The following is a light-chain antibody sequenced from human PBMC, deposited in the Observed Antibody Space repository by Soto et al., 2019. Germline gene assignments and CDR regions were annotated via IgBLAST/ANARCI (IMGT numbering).Light chain of an antibody. CDR1: SGHSSYA. J-gene: IGLJ7*01. V-gene: IGLV4-69*01. Sequence: QLVLTQSPSASASLGASVKLTCTLSSGHSSYAIAWHQQQPEKGPRYLMKLNSDGSHSKGDGIPDRFSGSSSGAERYLPIYILPSEDEADYYGQTWGTGIAVFGGGTQLTLL. CDR2: LNSDGSH. CDR3: QTWGTGIAV.